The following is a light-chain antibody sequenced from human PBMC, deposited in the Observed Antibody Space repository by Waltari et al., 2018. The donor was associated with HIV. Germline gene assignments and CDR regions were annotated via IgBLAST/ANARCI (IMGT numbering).Light chain of an antibody. CDR2: KAS. Sequence: DIQMTQSPSTLSASVGDRVTITCRASQSISNWLAWYQQKPGKAPKLLIYKASSLESGVPSRFSGSGSGTEFTLTISSLRADDFTTYYCQQYKSYSTFGQGTKVEIK. J-gene: IGKJ1*01. CDR3: QQYKSYST. V-gene: IGKV1-5*03. CDR1: QSISNW.